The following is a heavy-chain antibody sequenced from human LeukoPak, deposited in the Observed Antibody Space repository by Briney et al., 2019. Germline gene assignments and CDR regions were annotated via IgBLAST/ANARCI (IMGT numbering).Heavy chain of an antibody. Sequence: SETLSLTCTVSGGSVSSVNYYWTWIRQPPGKGLEWIGYIYYGGSTNYNPSLKSRVTISVDTSKNQFSLKLNSVTAADTAVYYCAGVSRRHLDYWGQGTLVTVSS. J-gene: IGHJ4*02. CDR1: GGSVSSVNYY. CDR3: AGVSRRHLDY. V-gene: IGHV4-61*01. CDR2: IYYGGST.